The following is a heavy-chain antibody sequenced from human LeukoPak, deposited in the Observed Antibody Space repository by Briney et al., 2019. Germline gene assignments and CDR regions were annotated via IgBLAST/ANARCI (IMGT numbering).Heavy chain of an antibody. Sequence: GASVKVSCKASGYTFTGYYIYWVRQAPGQGLEWMGWINPKSGGTDYAQKFQGRVTMTRDTSISTAYMELSRLTSDDTAVYYCARGSGTYYKGDCFDNWGQGTLVTVSS. V-gene: IGHV1-2*02. D-gene: IGHD1-26*01. CDR2: INPKSGGT. CDR3: ARGSGTYYKGDCFDN. CDR1: GYTFTGYY. J-gene: IGHJ4*02.